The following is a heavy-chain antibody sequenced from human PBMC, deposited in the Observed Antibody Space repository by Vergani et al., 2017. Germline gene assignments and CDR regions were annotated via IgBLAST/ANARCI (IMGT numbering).Heavy chain of an antibody. D-gene: IGHD3-10*01. Sequence: EVQLVESGGGLVKPGGSLRLSCAASGFTFSNAWMSWVRQAPGKGLEWVGRIKSKTDGGTTDYAAPVKGRFTISRDDSKNTLYLQMNSLKTEDTAVYYCTTDGYGSGSYFDYWGQGTLVTVSS. V-gene: IGHV3-15*01. CDR3: TTDGYGSGSYFDY. J-gene: IGHJ4*02. CDR1: GFTFSNAW. CDR2: IKSKTDGGTT.